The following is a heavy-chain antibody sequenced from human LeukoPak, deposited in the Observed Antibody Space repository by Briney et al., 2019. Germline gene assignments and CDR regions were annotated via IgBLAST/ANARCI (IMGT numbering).Heavy chain of an antibody. V-gene: IGHV3-21*01. CDR1: GFTFDDYA. J-gene: IGHJ4*02. CDR2: ISSSSSYI. Sequence: GGSLRLSCAASGFTFDDYAMHWVRQAPGKGLEWVSGISSSSSYIYYADSVKGRFTISRDNAKNSLYLQMNSLRAEDTAVYYCARRARAYGVKINWGQGTLVTVSS. D-gene: IGHD4-17*01. CDR3: ARRARAYGVKIN.